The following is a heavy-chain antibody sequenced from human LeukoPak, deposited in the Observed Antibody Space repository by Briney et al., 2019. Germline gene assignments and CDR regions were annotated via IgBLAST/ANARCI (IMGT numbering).Heavy chain of an antibody. V-gene: IGHV3-30*02. CDR3: AKDRGDYFDY. CDR2: IRYDGSNK. CDR1: GFTFSSYG. Sequence: GGSLRLSCAASGFTFSSYGMHWVRQAPGKGLEWVAFIRYDGSNKYYADPVKGRFTISRDNSKNTLYLQMNSLRAEDTAVYYCAKDRGDYFDYWGQGTLVTVSS. J-gene: IGHJ4*02.